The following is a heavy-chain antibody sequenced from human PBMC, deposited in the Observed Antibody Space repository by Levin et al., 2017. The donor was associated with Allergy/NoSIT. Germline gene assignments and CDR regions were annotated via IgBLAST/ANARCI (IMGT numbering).Heavy chain of an antibody. CDR1: DGSLYSRNYY. Sequence: NTSETLSLTCTVSDGSLYSRNYYWGWIRQPPGEGLEWIGSIDYSGSTYSNPSLRSRVTMSVDTSKSRFVLELSSVTAADTAMYYCARAVIIAPADVRTSWYFDLWGRGTRVSVSS. J-gene: IGHJ2*01. CDR3: ARAVIIAPADVRTSWYFDL. D-gene: IGHD3/OR15-3a*01. CDR2: IDYSGST. V-gene: IGHV4-39*02.